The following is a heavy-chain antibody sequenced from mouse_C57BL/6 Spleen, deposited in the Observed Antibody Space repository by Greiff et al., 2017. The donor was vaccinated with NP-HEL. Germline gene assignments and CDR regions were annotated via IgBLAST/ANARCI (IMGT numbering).Heavy chain of an antibody. V-gene: IGHV1-20*01. J-gene: IGHJ4*01. CDR1: GYSFTGYF. D-gene: IGHD1-1*01. Sequence: VQLQQSGPELVKPGDSVKISCKASGYSFTGYFMHWVMQSPGKSLEWIGRINPYNGDTFYTQKFKGKATLTVDKSSSTAHMELRSLTSEDSAVYYCARSVRGYAMDYWGQGTSVTVSS. CDR3: ARSVRGYAMDY. CDR2: INPYNGDT.